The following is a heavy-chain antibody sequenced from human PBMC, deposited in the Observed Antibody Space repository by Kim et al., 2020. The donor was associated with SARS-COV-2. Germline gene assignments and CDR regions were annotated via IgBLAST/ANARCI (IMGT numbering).Heavy chain of an antibody. V-gene: IGHV1-2*02. CDR2: INPYSGDT. J-gene: IGHJ5*02. CDR1: GYTFTDYY. CDR3: ARSAHFWSGHYLDL. D-gene: IGHD3-3*01. Sequence: ASVKVSCKASGYTFTDYYIHWVRQAPGQGLEWMGWINPYSGDTNYAQKFQGRVTMTRDTSISTPYVELTSLRSDDTAVYYCARSAHFWSGHYLDLWGQGTLITFSP.